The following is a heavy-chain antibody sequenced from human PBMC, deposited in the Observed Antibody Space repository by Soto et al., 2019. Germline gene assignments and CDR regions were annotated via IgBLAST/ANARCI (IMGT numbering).Heavy chain of an antibody. V-gene: IGHV3-74*01. CDR1: GFTFSSNW. J-gene: IGHJ4*02. Sequence: EVHLVESGGGLVQPGGSLRLSCVASGFTFSSNWMHWVRQVPGRGLVWVSRINEDGSRINYADSVEGRFTVSRDNAKNTLYLQMNSLRADDTAVYYSARDGEGYWGQGTLVTVSS. CDR3: ARDGEGY. CDR2: INEDGSRI. D-gene: IGHD2-21*01.